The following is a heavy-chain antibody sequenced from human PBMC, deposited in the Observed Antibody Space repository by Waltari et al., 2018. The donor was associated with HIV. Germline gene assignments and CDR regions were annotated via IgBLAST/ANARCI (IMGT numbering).Heavy chain of an antibody. CDR2: INSEGGDV. CDR3: TRDDYDFWSGSRRDFYYGMDV. J-gene: IGHJ6*02. D-gene: IGHD3-3*01. Sequence: EVQLVETGGELVQSGGSLRLSCAASGFTFSSHWMHWVRQAPGKGLVWVSRINSEGGDVTDADFAKGRFTISRDNAKNTLFLQMNSLRVDDTGIYFCTRDDYDFWSGSRRDFYYGMDVWGQGTTVSVSS. CDR1: GFTFSSHW. V-gene: IGHV3-74*01.